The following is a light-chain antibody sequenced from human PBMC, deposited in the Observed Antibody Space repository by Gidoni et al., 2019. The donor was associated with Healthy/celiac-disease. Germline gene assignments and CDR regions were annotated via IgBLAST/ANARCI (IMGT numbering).Light chain of an antibody. CDR2: GAS. Sequence: ELVMTQSPATLSVSPGERATLSCRASQSVSSNLAWYQQKPGHAPRLLIYGASTRATGIPARFSGSGSGTEFTLTISSLQSEDFAVYYCQQYNNWPLTFGPGTKVDIK. CDR1: QSVSSN. J-gene: IGKJ3*01. V-gene: IGKV3-15*01. CDR3: QQYNNWPLT.